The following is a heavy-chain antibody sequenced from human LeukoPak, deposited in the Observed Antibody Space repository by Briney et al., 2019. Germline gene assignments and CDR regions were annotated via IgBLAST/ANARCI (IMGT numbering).Heavy chain of an antibody. Sequence: PGGSLRLSFASSGFTFSSHPMIWVRQAPGKGLECVSAISGSGGSTYYADSVKGRFTISRDNSKNTLYLQMNSLRAEDTAVYYCAKHSVRGDTYLDYWGQGTLVTVSS. J-gene: IGHJ4*02. CDR2: ISGSGGST. V-gene: IGHV3-23*01. CDR1: GFTFSSHP. CDR3: AKHSVRGDTYLDY. D-gene: IGHD3-10*01.